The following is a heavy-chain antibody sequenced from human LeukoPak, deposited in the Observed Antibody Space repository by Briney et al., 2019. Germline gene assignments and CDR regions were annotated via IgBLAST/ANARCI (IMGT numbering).Heavy chain of an antibody. CDR3: AKARGGNYYYYYMDV. Sequence: GGSLRLSCAASGFTFSSYAMSWVRQAPGKGLEWVSAISGSGGSTYYADSVKGRFTISRDNSKNTLYLQMNSLRAEDTAVYYCAKARGGNYYYYYMDVWGKGTTVTVSS. CDR2: ISGSGGST. V-gene: IGHV3-23*01. CDR1: GFTFSSYA. J-gene: IGHJ6*03. D-gene: IGHD3-16*01.